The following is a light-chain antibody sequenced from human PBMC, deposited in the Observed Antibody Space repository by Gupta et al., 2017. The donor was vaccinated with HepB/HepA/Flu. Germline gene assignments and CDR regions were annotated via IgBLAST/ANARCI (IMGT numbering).Light chain of an antibody. Sequence: DIHMTQSPSSLSASVGARITITCRASQNIFNYLNWYQQKPGKAPKVLIYGAFKVQSGVPSRFSGSGSGTDFTLTISRRQPEEFATYYCQQRDSTSITFGQGTRLEIK. CDR3: QQRDSTSIT. CDR2: GAF. J-gene: IGKJ5*01. V-gene: IGKV1-39*01. CDR1: QNIFNY.